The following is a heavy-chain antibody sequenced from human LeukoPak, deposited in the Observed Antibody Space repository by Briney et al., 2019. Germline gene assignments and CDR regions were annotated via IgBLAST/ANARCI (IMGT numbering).Heavy chain of an antibody. J-gene: IGHJ5*02. Sequence: ASVNASCKWSGYTVTGYYMDWVRQAPGQGLNWMGWINPNSGGPNYAQKFPGRVTMPRDTSISTAYMEMSRLRSDDTAVYYCARRRYYGSGSYTKNWFDPWGQGTLVTVSS. CDR3: ARRRYYGSGSYTKNWFDP. CDR1: GYTVTGYY. CDR2: INPNSGGP. D-gene: IGHD3-10*01. V-gene: IGHV1-2*02.